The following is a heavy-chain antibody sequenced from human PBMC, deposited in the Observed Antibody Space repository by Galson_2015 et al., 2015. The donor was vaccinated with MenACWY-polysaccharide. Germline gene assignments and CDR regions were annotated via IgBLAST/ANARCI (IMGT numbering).Heavy chain of an antibody. V-gene: IGHV3-48*02. CDR1: GFTFSSYS. J-gene: IGHJ4*02. CDR3: ARDPRGARSSYFDY. D-gene: IGHD3-10*01. Sequence: SLRLSCAASGFTFSSYSMNWVRQAPGKGLEWVSYISSSGTIYYADSVKGRFTISRDNGKNSLYLQMNSLRDDDTAVYYCARDPRGARSSYFDYWGQGILVTVSS. CDR2: ISSSGTI.